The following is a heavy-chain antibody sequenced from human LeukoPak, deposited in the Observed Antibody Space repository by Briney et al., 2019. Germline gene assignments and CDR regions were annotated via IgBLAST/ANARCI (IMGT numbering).Heavy chain of an antibody. CDR2: ISWNSASV. V-gene: IGHV3-9*01. J-gene: IGHJ4*02. CDR1: GFTFDDYA. Sequence: PGGSLRLSCAASGFTFDDYAMHWVRQAPGKGLEWVSTISWNSASVGYADSVKGRFTISRDNAKNSLYLQMESLRAEDTALYYCAKDDRLTTRKGTAQIDSWGQGTLVTVSS. D-gene: IGHD4-11*01. CDR3: AKDDRLTTRKGTAQIDS.